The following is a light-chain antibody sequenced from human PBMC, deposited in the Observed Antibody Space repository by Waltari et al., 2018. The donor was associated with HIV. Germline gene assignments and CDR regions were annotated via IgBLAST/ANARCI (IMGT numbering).Light chain of an antibody. J-gene: IGKJ2*03. V-gene: IGKV3-20*01. CDR2: GAS. Sequence: EIVLTQSPGTLSLSPGERATLSCRASQSVSSSYLAWYQQKPGQAPRLLIYGASSRATGIPDRFGGSGSGTDFTLTISRLEPEDFAVYYCQQYGISPPYSFGQGTKLEIK. CDR1: QSVSSSY. CDR3: QQYGISPPYS.